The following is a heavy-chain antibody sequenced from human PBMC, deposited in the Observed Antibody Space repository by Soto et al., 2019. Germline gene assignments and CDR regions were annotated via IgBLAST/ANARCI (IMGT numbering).Heavy chain of an antibody. D-gene: IGHD6-19*01. CDR1: GFTLSSDA. J-gene: IGHJ4*02. V-gene: IGHV3-23*01. CDR2: ISGSGGST. Sequence: PGDSLRLSCAASGFTLSSDAMNWVRQARGKGLEWGSAISGSGGSTYYADSVKGRFTNSRDNSKNTLYLQMNSLRAEDTAVYYCAKDYYIAVAHFAYWGKGTLVTVSS. CDR3: AKDYYIAVAHFAY.